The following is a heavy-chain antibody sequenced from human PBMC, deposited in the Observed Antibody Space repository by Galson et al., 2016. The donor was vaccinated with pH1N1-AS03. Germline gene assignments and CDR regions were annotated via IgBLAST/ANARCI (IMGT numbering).Heavy chain of an antibody. Sequence: LSLTCDVSGGSVSSNTWWSWVRQPPGKGLEWIGEIHHRGTINYNPSLKSRVIISIDKSKNHFSLNMSPVTAADTAVYYCARKDLLKRWEFLRGPFDVWGQGTMVTVSS. D-gene: IGHD1-26*01. V-gene: IGHV4-4*02. J-gene: IGHJ3*01. CDR2: IHHRGTI. CDR1: GGSVSSNTW. CDR3: ARKDLLKRWEFLRGPFDV.